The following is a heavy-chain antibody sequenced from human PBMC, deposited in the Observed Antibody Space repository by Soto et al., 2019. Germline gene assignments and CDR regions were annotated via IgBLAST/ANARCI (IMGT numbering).Heavy chain of an antibody. V-gene: IGHV1-69*01. CDR2: IIPIFGTA. Sequence: GLEWMGGIIPIFGTANYAQKFQGRVTITADESTSTAYMELSSLRSEDTAVYYCARDNYYDSSGQRENWFDPWGQGTLVPVSS. D-gene: IGHD3-22*01. CDR3: ARDNYYDSSGQRENWFDP. J-gene: IGHJ5*02.